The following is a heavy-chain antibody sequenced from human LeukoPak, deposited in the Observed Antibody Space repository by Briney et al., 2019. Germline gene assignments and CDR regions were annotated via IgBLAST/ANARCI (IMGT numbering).Heavy chain of an antibody. V-gene: IGHV4-61*05. CDR3: ARQVAAASPLGY. D-gene: IGHD6-13*01. Sequence: SETLSLTCTVSGGSISSSSYYWGWIRQPPGKGLEWIGYIYYSGSTNYNPSLKSRVTISVDTSKNQFSLKLRSVTAADTAVYYCARQVAAASPLGYWGQGTLVTVSS. CDR1: GGSISSSSYY. J-gene: IGHJ4*02. CDR2: IYYSGST.